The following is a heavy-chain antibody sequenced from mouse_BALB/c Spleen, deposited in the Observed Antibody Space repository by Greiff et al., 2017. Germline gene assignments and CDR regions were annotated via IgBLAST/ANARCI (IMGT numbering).Heavy chain of an antibody. Sequence: DVKLVESGAELVKPGASVKLSCTASGFNIKDTYMHWVKQRPEQGLEWIGRIDPANGNTKYDPKFQGKATITADTSSNTAYLQLSSLTSEDTAVYYCAIYYYGSSAWFAYWGQGTLVTVSA. CDR1: GFNIKDTY. J-gene: IGHJ3*01. D-gene: IGHD1-1*01. CDR2: IDPANGNT. CDR3: AIYYYGSSAWFAY. V-gene: IGHV14-3*02.